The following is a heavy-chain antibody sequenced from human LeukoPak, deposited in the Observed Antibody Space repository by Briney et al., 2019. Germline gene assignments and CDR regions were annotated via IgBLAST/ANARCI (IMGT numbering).Heavy chain of an antibody. CDR1: GFTFSRYS. CDR2: ISSSSGYL. Sequence: VGTLCLSCAASGFTFSRYSMDCGRRAPREGLGWVLAISSSSGYLYYTHSVKGRFTISRDSAQNSLYLQMNSLRAEDTAVYYCARDPGPGVDDNCFDPWGQGTLVTVSS. V-gene: IGHV3-21*01. CDR3: ARDPGPGVDDNCFDP. J-gene: IGHJ5*02. D-gene: IGHD2-8*01.